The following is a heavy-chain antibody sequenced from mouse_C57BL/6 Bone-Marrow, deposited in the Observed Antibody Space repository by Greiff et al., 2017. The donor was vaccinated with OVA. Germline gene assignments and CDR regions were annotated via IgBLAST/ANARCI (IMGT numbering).Heavy chain of an antibody. CDR1: GFSLTSYG. V-gene: IGHV2-6*01. CDR2: IWGVGST. J-gene: IGHJ3*01. D-gene: IGHD1-1*01. Sequence: VQGVESGPGLVAPSQSLSFTCTVSGFSLTSYGVDWVRQSPGKGLEWLGVIWGVGSTNYNSALKSRLSISKDNSKSQVFLKMNSLQTDDTAMYYCAIYGSSFAYWGQGTLVTVSA. CDR3: AIYGSSFAY.